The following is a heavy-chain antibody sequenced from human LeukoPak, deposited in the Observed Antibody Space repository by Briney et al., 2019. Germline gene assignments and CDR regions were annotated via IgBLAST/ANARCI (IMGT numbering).Heavy chain of an antibody. V-gene: IGHV1-46*01. CDR2: INPSGGST. J-gene: IGHJ4*02. CDR1: GYTFTSYY. Sequence: GASVKVSCKASGYTFTSYYMHWVRQAPGQGLEWMGIINPSGGSTSYAQKFQGRVTMTRDTSTSTVYMELSSLRSEDTAVYYCARDMTPVYCGGDCYQASDYWGQGTLVTVSS. CDR3: ARDMTPVYCGGDCYQASDY. D-gene: IGHD2-21*02.